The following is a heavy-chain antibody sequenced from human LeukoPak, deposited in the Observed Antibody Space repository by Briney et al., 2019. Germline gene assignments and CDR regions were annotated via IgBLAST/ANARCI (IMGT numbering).Heavy chain of an antibody. J-gene: IGHJ4*02. CDR3: ARDIETYYYDSSGYTDY. Sequence: GGSLRLSCAASGFTVSSNYMSWVRQAPGKGLEWVSVIYSGGSTYYADSVKGRFTISRDNAKNSLYLQMNSLRAEDTAVYYCARDIETYYYDSSGYTDYWGQGTLVTVSS. D-gene: IGHD3-22*01. V-gene: IGHV3-66*01. CDR2: IYSGGST. CDR1: GFTVSSNY.